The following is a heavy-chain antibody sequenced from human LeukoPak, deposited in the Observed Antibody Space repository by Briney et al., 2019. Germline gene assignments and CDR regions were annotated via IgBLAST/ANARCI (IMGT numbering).Heavy chain of an antibody. J-gene: IGHJ5*02. CDR1: GGSISSYY. V-gene: IGHV4-59*01. Sequence: SETLSLTCTVSGGSISSYYWSWIRQPPGKGLEWIGYIYYSGSTNYNPSLKSRVTISVDTSKNQFSLKLSSVTAADTAVYYCARDSPSGAAAGTLDPWARGPWSPSPQ. CDR3: ARDSPSGAAAGTLDP. CDR2: IYYSGST. D-gene: IGHD6-13*01.